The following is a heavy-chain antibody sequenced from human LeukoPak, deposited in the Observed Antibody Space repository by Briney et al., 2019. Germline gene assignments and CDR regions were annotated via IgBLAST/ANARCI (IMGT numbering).Heavy chain of an antibody. CDR2: VYYGRSP. Sequence: PSETLSLTCTVSGDSISRSTYYCAWIRQPPWKGLEWIGSVYYGRSPYYNPSLESRATISVDTSKNHFSLKMSSVTAADTAVYYCARSSGTGTFSYWGQGTLVTVSS. CDR3: ARSSGTGTFSY. CDR1: GDSISRSTYY. J-gene: IGHJ4*02. D-gene: IGHD6-25*01. V-gene: IGHV4-39*02.